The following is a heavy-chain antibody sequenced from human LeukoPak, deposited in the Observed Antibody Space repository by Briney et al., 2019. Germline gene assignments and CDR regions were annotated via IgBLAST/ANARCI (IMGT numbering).Heavy chain of an antibody. V-gene: IGHV3-30*03. CDR2: ISYDGSNK. CDR3: ARVWGGVITHHNNWFDP. D-gene: IGHD3-16*02. Sequence: PGGSLRLSCAASGFTFSDHYMDWVRQAPGKGLEWVAVISYDGSNKYYADSVKGRFTISRDNSKNTLYLQMNSLRAEDTAVYYCARVWGGVITHHNNWFDPWGQGTLVTVSS. J-gene: IGHJ5*02. CDR1: GFTFSDHY.